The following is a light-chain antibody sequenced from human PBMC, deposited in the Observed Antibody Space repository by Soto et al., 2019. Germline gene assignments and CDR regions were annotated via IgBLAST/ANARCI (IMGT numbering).Light chain of an antibody. CDR2: STN. CDR3: VLYMGTTIL. J-gene: IGLJ2*01. V-gene: IGLV8-61*01. Sequence: QTVVTQEPSFSVSPGGTVTLTCGLSSGSVSTSYYASWYQQTPGQAPRTLIHSTNTRSSGVPDRFSGSILGTKAALTITGAQPDDESDFYCVLYMGTTILFGGGTKLTV. CDR1: SGSVSTSYY.